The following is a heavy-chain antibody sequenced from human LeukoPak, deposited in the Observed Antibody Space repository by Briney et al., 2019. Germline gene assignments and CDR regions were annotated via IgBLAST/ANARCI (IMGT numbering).Heavy chain of an antibody. J-gene: IGHJ4*02. CDR1: GGSISSSSYY. V-gene: IGHV4-39*01. Sequence: SETLSLTCTVSGGSISSSSYYWGWIRQPPGKGLEWIGSIYYSGSTYYNPSLKSRVTISVDTSKNQFSLKLSSVTAADTAVYYCVRHVAAAPFDYWGQGTLVTVSS. CDR2: IYYSGST. CDR3: VRHVAAAPFDY. D-gene: IGHD6-13*01.